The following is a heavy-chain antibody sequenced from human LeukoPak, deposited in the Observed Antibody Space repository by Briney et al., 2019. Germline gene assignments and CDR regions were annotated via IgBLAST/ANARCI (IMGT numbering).Heavy chain of an antibody. J-gene: IGHJ5*02. CDR2: IYHSGST. CDR3: ARALWFGELLSWFDP. D-gene: IGHD3-10*01. CDR1: AGSLSSGGYS. Sequence: SETLSLTCAVSAGSLSSGGYSWSWIRQSPGKGLEWIGYIYHSGSTYYNPSLKSRVTISVDRSKNQFSLKLSSVTAADTAVYYCARALWFGELLSWFDPWGQGTLVTVSS. V-gene: IGHV4-30-2*06.